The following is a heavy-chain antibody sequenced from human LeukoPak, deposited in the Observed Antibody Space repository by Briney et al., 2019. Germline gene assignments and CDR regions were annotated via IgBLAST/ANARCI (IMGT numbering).Heavy chain of an antibody. CDR2: IIPIFGTA. CDR1: GGTFSSYA. Sequence: SVKVSCKASGGTFSSYAISWVRQAPGQGLEWMGGIIPIFGTANYAQKFQGRVTMTRDTSTSTVYMELSSLRSEDTAVYYCARDLTPLLWFGESNWFDPWGQGTLVTVSS. D-gene: IGHD3-10*01. J-gene: IGHJ5*02. V-gene: IGHV1-69*05. CDR3: ARDLTPLLWFGESNWFDP.